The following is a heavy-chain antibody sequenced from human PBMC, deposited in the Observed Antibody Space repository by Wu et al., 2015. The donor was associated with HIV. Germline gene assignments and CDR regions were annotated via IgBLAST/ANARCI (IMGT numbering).Heavy chain of an antibody. CDR1: GGTFSSYA. Sequence: QVQLVQSGAEVKKPGSSVKVSCKASGGTFSSYAISWMRQAPGQGLEWMGRIIPIFGTANYAQKFQGRVTITADESTSTAYMXLSSLRSEDTAVYYCAREDDYYDSSGPNYFDYWGQGTLVTVSS. D-gene: IGHD3-22*01. V-gene: IGHV1-69*13. CDR3: AREDDYYDSSGPNYFDY. CDR2: IIPIFGTA. J-gene: IGHJ4*02.